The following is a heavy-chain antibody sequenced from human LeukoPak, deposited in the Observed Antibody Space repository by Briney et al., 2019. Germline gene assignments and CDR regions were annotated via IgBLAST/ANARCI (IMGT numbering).Heavy chain of an antibody. V-gene: IGHV3-23*01. CDR2: ISGSGGST. CDR3: AKLPVIAVAGGFDC. J-gene: IGHJ4*02. CDR1: GYTFSTYW. D-gene: IGHD6-19*01. Sequence: GGSLRLSCAASGYTFSTYWMSWVRQAPGKGLEWVSAISGSGGSTYSADSVKGRFTISRDDSKNTLYLQMNRLRAEDTGVYYCAKLPVIAVAGGFDCWGQGTLVTVSS.